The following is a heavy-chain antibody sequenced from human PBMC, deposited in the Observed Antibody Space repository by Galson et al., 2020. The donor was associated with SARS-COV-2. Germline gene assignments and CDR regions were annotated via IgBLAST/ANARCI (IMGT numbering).Heavy chain of an antibody. V-gene: IGHV3-30*04. J-gene: IGHJ3*02. CDR1: GFTFSSYA. CDR3: ARVFSSGWYSDAFDI. CDR2: ISYDGSNK. D-gene: IGHD6-19*01. Sequence: QAGGSLRLSCAASGFTFSSYAMHWVRQAPGKGLAWVAVISYDGSNKYYADSVKGRFTISRDNSKNTLYLQMNSLRAEDTAVYYCARVFSSGWYSDAFDIWGQGTMVTVSS.